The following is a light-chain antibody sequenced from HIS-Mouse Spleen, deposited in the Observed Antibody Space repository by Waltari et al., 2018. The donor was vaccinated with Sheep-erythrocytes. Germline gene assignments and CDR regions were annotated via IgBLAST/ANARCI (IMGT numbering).Light chain of an antibody. CDR1: SSDVGGYNY. V-gene: IGLV2-11*01. CDR2: DVS. J-gene: IGLJ3*02. Sequence: QSALTQPRSVSGSPGQSVTISCTGTSSDVGGYNYVSWYQQHPGKAPKLMIYDVSKRPSGVPYRFSGSKSGNTASLTISGRQAEDEADYYCCSYAGSYTFWVFGGGTKLTVL. CDR3: CSYAGSYTFWV.